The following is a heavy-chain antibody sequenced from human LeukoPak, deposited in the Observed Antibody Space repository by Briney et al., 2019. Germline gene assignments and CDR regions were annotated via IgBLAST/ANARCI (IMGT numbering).Heavy chain of an antibody. D-gene: IGHD5-18*01. Sequence: GGSLRXXCAXSGXXFSSYSMNWVRQAPGKGLEWVSYISGSSTSIYSADSVRGRFTISRDNAKNSLYLQMNSLRAEDTAIYYCARRDTGKNAFDIWGQGTLVTVSS. CDR3: ARRDTGKNAFDI. CDR1: GXXFSSYS. J-gene: IGHJ3*02. V-gene: IGHV3-48*01. CDR2: ISGSSTSI.